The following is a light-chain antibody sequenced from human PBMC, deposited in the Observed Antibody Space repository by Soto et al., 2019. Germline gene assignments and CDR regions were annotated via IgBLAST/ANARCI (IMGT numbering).Light chain of an antibody. CDR3: QQYGSSSYT. CDR1: QSVSSSY. V-gene: IGKV3-20*01. J-gene: IGKJ2*01. Sequence: EIVLTQSPGTLSLSPGERATLSCRASQSVSSSYLGWYQQKPGQAPRLLIYDASSSATGIPDRFSGSGSGTDFTLTISRLAPEDFAVYYCQQYGSSSYTFGLGTKVEIK. CDR2: DAS.